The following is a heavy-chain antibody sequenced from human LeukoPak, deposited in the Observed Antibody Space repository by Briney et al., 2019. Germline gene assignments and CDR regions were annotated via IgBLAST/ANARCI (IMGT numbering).Heavy chain of an antibody. J-gene: IGHJ4*02. CDR1: GYTFTGYY. CDR2: INPNSGGT. V-gene: IGHV1-2*02. Sequence: ASVKVSCKASGYTFTGYYMHWVRQAPGQGLEWIGWINPNSGGTNYAQKFQGRVTMTRDTSISTAYMELSRLRSEDTAVYYCARAERITIFGVVSYYFDYWGQGTLVTVSS. D-gene: IGHD3-3*01. CDR3: ARAERITIFGVVSYYFDY.